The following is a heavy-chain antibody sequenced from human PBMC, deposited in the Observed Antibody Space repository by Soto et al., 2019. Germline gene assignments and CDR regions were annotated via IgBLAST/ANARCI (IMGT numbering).Heavy chain of an antibody. CDR1: GFTFSSYG. CDR2: ISYDGSNK. J-gene: IGHJ6*02. Sequence: GGSLRLSCAASGFTFSSYGMHWVRQAPGKGLEWVAVISYDGSNKYYADSVKGRFTISRDNSKNTLYLQMNSLRAEDTAVYYCAKPLLDSSGPYYYGMDVWGQGTAVTVSS. V-gene: IGHV3-30*18. D-gene: IGHD6-25*01. CDR3: AKPLLDSSGPYYYGMDV.